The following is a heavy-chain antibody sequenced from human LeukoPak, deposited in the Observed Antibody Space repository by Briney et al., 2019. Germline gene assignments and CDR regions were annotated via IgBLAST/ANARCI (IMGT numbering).Heavy chain of an antibody. CDR3: ARAQYVDISGFYPGY. J-gene: IGHJ4*02. CDR2: INHSGST. V-gene: IGHV4-34*01. CDR1: VGSFSGYY. Sequence: PSETLSLTCAVYVGSFSGYYWNWIRQPPGKGLEWIGEINHSGSTNYNPSLRSRVTISVDTSKSQFSLKLSSVTAADTAVYYCARAQYVDISGFYPGYWGQGTLVTVSS. D-gene: IGHD3-22*01.